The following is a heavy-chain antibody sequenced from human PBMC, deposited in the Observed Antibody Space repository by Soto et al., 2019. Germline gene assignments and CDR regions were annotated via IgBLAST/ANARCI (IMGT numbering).Heavy chain of an antibody. Sequence: EVQLLESGGGLAQPGGSLRLSCVASGFIFRGYAMSWVRQSPGKGLEWEWVSAISGSGGGTFHADSVKGRFTVSRDNTKNALYRQMNSLKAEDTAVYYCAKGSAESRPYYFDFWGQGALVTVSS. J-gene: IGHJ4*02. CDR1: GFIFRGYA. CDR2: ISGSGGGT. CDR3: AKGSAESRPYYFDF. D-gene: IGHD2-2*01. V-gene: IGHV3-23*01.